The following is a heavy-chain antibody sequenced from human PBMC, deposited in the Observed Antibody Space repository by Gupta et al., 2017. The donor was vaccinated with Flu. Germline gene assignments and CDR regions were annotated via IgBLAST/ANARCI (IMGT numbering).Heavy chain of an antibody. CDR1: GFTFTSYA. CDR3: ARGGRHYDSSGYSLQEDY. D-gene: IGHD3-22*01. CDR2: IRGSGGST. Sequence: EVQLLESGGGLVQPGGSLRLSCAASGFTFTSYAMSWVRQAPGKGLEWVSAIRGSGGSTYYADSVKGRFTISRDNSKNTLYLQMNSLRAEDTAVYYCARGGRHYDSSGYSLQEDYWGQGTLVTVSS. V-gene: IGHV3-23*01. J-gene: IGHJ4*02.